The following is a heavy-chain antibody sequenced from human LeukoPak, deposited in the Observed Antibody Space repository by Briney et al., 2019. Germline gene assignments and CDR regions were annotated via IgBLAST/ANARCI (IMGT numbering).Heavy chain of an antibody. J-gene: IGHJ6*02. CDR1: GFAFSSYN. CDR2: IGSSGSPT. D-gene: IGHD3-22*01. CDR3: ARRPYSDTSGRLSDV. Sequence: GGSLRLSCAASGFAFSSYNMNWVRQAPGKGLEWISYIGSSGSPTHYADSVRGRFTISRDNAKNSLYLQMNSLRDDDTALYYCARRPYSDTSGRLSDVWGQGTTVTVSS. V-gene: IGHV3-48*02.